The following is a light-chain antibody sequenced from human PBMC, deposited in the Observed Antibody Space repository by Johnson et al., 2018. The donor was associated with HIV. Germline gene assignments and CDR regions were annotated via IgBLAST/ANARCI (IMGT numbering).Light chain of an antibody. CDR2: DDN. Sequence: QAVLTQPPSVSAAPGQKVTISCSGSRSNIGSNFVSWYHQFPGTAPKVLIYDDNKRPSGIPDRVSGSKSGTSATLGITGLQTGDEADYYCGTWDSSLSAYVFGTGTKVTVL. CDR3: GTWDSSLSAYV. J-gene: IGLJ1*01. CDR1: RSNIGSNF. V-gene: IGLV1-51*01.